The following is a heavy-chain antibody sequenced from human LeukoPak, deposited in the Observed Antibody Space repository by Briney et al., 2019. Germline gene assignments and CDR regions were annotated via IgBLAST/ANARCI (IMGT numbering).Heavy chain of an antibody. D-gene: IGHD3-22*01. J-gene: IGHJ5*02. V-gene: IGHV1-2*02. CDR1: GYTFTGYY. CDR2: INPNSGGT. CDR3: ARDLITYYDSSGYYSPVDP. Sequence: ASVKVSCKASGYTFTGYYMHWVRQAPGQGLEWMGCINPNSGGTNYAQKFQGRVTMTRDTSISTAYMELSRLRSDDTAVYYCARDLITYYDSSGYYSPVDPWGQGTLVTVSS.